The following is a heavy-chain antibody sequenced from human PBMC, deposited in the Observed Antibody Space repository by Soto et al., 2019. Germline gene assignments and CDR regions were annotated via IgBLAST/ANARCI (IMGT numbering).Heavy chain of an antibody. CDR2: ISYDGSNK. CDR1: GFSFSSYD. J-gene: IGHJ4*02. D-gene: IGHD6-19*01. V-gene: IGHV3-30*18. Sequence: QVQLVESGGGVVQPGGSLRVSCAASGFSFSSYDMHWVRQAPGKGLERVAGISYDGSNKHYADYVKGRFTISRDNSKNTLYLQMNSLRVEDTAVYHCAKDLWAERGSGSPRDYWGQGTLVTVSS. CDR3: AKDLWAERGSGSPRDY.